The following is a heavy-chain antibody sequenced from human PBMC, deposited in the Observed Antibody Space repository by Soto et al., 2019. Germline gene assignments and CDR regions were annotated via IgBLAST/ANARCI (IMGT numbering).Heavy chain of an antibody. CDR1: GGSFSGYY. D-gene: IGHD2-15*01. Sequence: SETLSLTCAVYGGSFSGYYWSWIRQPPGKGLEWIGEINHSGSTNYNPSLKSRVTISVDTSKNQFSLKLSSVTAADTAVYYCAKEKDIVVVVAATLYFDYWGQGTLVTVSS. V-gene: IGHV4-34*01. J-gene: IGHJ4*02. CDR3: AKEKDIVVVVAATLYFDY. CDR2: INHSGST.